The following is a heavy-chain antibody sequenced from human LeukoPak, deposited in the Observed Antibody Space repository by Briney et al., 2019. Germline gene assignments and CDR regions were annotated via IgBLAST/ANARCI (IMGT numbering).Heavy chain of an antibody. Sequence: SETLSLTCAVYGGSFSGYYWSWLRQPPGKGLEWIGQINHRGSTNYNPSLKSRVTISVDTSQNHYSLKLSYVNAADTAVYYCARDIIVVVPDVRREAWFDPWGQGTLVTVSS. V-gene: IGHV4-34*01. CDR3: ARDIIVVVPDVRREAWFDP. CDR2: INHRGST. CDR1: GGSFSGYY. D-gene: IGHD2-2*01. J-gene: IGHJ5*02.